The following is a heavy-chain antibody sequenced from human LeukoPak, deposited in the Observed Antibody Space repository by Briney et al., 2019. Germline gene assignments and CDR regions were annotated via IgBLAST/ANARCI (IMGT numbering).Heavy chain of an antibody. CDR2: IYYSGST. Sequence: SETLSLTCTVSGGSISSYYWSWIRQPPGKGLEWTGYIYYSGSTNYNPSLKSRVTISVDTSKNQFSLKLSSVTAADTAVYYCATGSGYRYYYMDVWGKGTTVTISS. J-gene: IGHJ6*03. D-gene: IGHD3-22*01. CDR1: GGSISSYY. CDR3: ATGSGYRYYYMDV. V-gene: IGHV4-59*01.